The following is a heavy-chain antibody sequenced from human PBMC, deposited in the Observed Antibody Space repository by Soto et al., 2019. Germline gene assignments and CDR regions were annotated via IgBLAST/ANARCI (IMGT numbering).Heavy chain of an antibody. CDR1: GFTFTSSA. Sequence: SVKVSCKASGFTFTSSAVQWVRQTRGQRLEWMGWIVVGSGNTNYAQRFQERVTITRDMSTSTAYMELSSLISEDTAVYYCAADGDGYDQKVDYWGQGTLVTVSS. D-gene: IGHD2-21*01. J-gene: IGHJ4*02. V-gene: IGHV1-58*01. CDR2: IVVGSGNT. CDR3: AADGDGYDQKVDY.